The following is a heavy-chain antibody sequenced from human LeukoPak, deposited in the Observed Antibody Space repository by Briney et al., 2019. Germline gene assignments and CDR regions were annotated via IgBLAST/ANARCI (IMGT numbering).Heavy chain of an antibody. J-gene: IGHJ3*02. Sequence: GGSLRLSCAASGFTVSSNYMSWVRQAPGKGLEWVSIIYSGGSTYYADSVKGRFTISRDNSKNTLYLQMNSLGAEDTAVYYCARGHYDSGSPTYAFDIWGQGTMVTVSS. V-gene: IGHV3-66*01. CDR1: GFTVSSNY. CDR3: ARGHYDSGSPTYAFDI. CDR2: IYSGGST. D-gene: IGHD3-10*01.